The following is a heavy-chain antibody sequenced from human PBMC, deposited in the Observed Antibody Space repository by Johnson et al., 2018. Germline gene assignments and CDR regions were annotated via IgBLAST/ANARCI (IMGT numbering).Heavy chain of an antibody. J-gene: IGHJ6*02. Sequence: VQLVQSGGGLVQPGGSLRLSCAASGFTFNKYGIAWVRQAPGKGLEWVSVVSGSDDRTYYADPVRGRFPISRDNSKNTVYLQMNSLRVEDTAVYYCKWELRGMDGWGQGTTDTVSS. D-gene: IGHD1-26*01. CDR2: VSGSDDRT. CDR1: GFTFNKYG. CDR3: KWELRGMDG. V-gene: IGHV3-23*04.